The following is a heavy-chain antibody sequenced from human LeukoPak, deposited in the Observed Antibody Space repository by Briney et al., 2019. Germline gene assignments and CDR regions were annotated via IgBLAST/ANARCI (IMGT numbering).Heavy chain of an antibody. Sequence: GGSLRLSCAASGFTFSSYAMSWVRQAPGKGLEWVSAISGSGGSTYYADSVKGRFTISRDNSKNTLYLQMNGLRAEDTAVYYCAKDLEYSYGPTPFDYWGQGTLVTVSS. CDR2: ISGSGGST. D-gene: IGHD5-18*01. J-gene: IGHJ4*02. V-gene: IGHV3-23*01. CDR3: AKDLEYSYGPTPFDY. CDR1: GFTFSSYA.